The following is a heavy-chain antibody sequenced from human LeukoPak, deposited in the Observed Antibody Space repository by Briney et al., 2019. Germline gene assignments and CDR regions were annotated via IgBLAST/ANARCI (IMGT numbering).Heavy chain of an antibody. Sequence: ASETLSLTCTVSGDSISSGGYYWSWIRQHPGKGLEWIGYIYYSGTTYYNPSLKSRVTISVDTSKNQFSLKLSSVTAADTAVYYCARVGYSSNWGNLDYWGQGTLVTVSS. CDR1: GDSISSGGYY. CDR2: IYYSGTT. J-gene: IGHJ4*02. CDR3: ARVGYSSNWGNLDY. D-gene: IGHD6-13*01. V-gene: IGHV4-31*03.